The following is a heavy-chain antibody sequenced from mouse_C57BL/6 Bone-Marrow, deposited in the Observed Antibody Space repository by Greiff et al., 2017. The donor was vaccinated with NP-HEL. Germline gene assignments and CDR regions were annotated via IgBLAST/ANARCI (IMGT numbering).Heavy chain of an antibody. J-gene: IGHJ4*01. CDR1: GYTFTDYY. Sequence: EVQLQQSGPELVKPGASVKISCKASGYTFTDYYMNWVKQSHGKSLEWIGDINPNNGGTSYNQKFKGKATLTVDKSSSTAYMELRSLTSEDSAVYYCARYSSYPYYAMDYWGQGTSVTVSS. CDR3: ARYSSYPYYAMDY. CDR2: INPNNGGT. D-gene: IGHD1-1*01. V-gene: IGHV1-26*01.